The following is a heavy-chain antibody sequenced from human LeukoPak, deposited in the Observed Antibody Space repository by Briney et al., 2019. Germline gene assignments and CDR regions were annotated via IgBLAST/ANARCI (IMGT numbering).Heavy chain of an antibody. CDR2: ISGSGGST. D-gene: IGHD3-22*01. J-gene: IGHJ4*02. V-gene: IGHV3-23*01. CDR3: AGRAYYYDSSGYFY. Sequence: GGSLRLSCAASGFTFSSYAMSWVRQAPGKGLEWVSAISGSGGSTYYADPVKGRFTISRDNSKNTLYLQMNSLRAEDTAVYYCAGRAYYYDSSGYFYWGQGTLVTVSS. CDR1: GFTFSSYA.